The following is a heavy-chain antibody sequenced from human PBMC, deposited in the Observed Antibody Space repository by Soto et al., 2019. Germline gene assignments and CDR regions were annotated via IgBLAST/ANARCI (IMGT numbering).Heavy chain of an antibody. CDR3: ARDRPARASGYPLSPPYYYYVMDV. D-gene: IGHD5-12*01. V-gene: IGHV4-59*01. CDR2: IYYNGST. J-gene: IGHJ6*02. CDR1: GGSISSYC. Sequence: QVQLQESAPGLVKPSETLSLTCTVSGGSISSYCWSWIRQPPGKGIEWIGYIYYNGSTNYNPSHKSRVTISVDTSKNQFSLKLSSVTAADTAVYYCARDRPARASGYPLSPPYYYYVMDVWGQGTTVTVSS.